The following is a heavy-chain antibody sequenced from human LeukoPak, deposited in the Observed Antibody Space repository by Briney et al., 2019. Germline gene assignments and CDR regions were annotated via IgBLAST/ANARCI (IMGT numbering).Heavy chain of an antibody. J-gene: IGHJ3*01. D-gene: IGHD1-14*01. CDR1: GFTFGNSW. V-gene: IGHV3-74*01. CDR3: VVVVEPPDSDGFDV. Sequence: GGSLRLSCAASGFTFGNSWVHWVRQAPGKGLVWVSLINADGSTTTYADSVKGQFTISRDNARNTLSLQMNSLTIEDTAVYYCVVVVEPPDSDGFDVWGQGTMITVSS. CDR2: INADGSTT.